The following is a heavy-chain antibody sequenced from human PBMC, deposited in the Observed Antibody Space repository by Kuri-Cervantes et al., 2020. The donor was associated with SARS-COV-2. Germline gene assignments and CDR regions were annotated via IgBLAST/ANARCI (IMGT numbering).Heavy chain of an antibody. Sequence: ETLSLTCAVSGLTFSSRSMNWVRQAPGMGLEWVSHIDASGKSRYYIDSVQGRLTISRDNARNSLYLQMNSLTEEDTAVYYCSTTWDHWGQGTLVTVSS. D-gene: IGHD1-14*01. CDR3: STTWDH. CDR2: IDASGKSR. CDR1: GLTFSSRS. J-gene: IGHJ4*02. V-gene: IGHV3-48*02.